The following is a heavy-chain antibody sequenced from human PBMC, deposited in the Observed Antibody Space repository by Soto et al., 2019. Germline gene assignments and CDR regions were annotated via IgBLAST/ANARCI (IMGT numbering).Heavy chain of an antibody. D-gene: IGHD3-16*01. V-gene: IGHV6-1*01. J-gene: IGHJ4*02. CDR2: TYYRSKWYT. CDR3: ASNLGGARGS. Sequence: SQTLSLTSAISGDSVSSNIAAWDWIRQSPSRGLEWLGRTYYRSKWYTDYAVSVRSRITINPDASENHFTLQLISMTPEDTAVYYCASNLGGARGSGGQGTLVTVSS. CDR1: GDSVSSNIAA.